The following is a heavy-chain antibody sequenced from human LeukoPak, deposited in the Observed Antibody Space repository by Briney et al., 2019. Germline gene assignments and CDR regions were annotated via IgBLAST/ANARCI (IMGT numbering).Heavy chain of an antibody. J-gene: IGHJ4*02. Sequence: SETLSLTCAVSGYSISSGYYWGWIRQPPGKGLEWIGSIYHSGSTYYNPSLKSRVTISVDTSKNQFSLKLSSVTAADTAVYYCARYSGSYFDHWGQGTLVTVSS. D-gene: IGHD1-26*01. CDR1: GYSISSGYY. CDR3: ARYSGSYFDH. CDR2: IYHSGST. V-gene: IGHV4-38-2*01.